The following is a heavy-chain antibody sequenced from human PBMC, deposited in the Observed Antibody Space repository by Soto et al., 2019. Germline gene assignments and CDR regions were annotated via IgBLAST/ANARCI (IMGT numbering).Heavy chain of an antibody. CDR3: AAELGNSGYDGHDY. V-gene: IGHV3-30-3*01. J-gene: IGHJ4*02. CDR1: GFSFSSCA. D-gene: IGHD5-12*01. Sequence: QVQLVESGGGVVQPGRSLRLSCAASGFSFSSCAMHWVRQPPGKGLEWVAVITYDGGSIYYADAVKGRFTISRDNSKNTLYLQMNSLRTEDTAGYYCAAELGNSGYDGHDYWGQGTLVTVSS. CDR2: ITYDGGSI.